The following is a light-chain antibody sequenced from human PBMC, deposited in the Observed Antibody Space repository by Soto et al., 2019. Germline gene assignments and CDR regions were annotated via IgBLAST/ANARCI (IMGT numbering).Light chain of an antibody. Sequence: PDSLSISPVAIATLSCRASQSVSSSYLAWYQQKPGQAPRLLIYGASNRATGIPDRFSGSGSGTDFTLTISRLETEDFAVYYCQQYGSSGTFGQGTKVDIK. CDR2: GAS. J-gene: IGKJ1*01. V-gene: IGKV3-20*01. CDR3: QQYGSSGT. CDR1: QSVSSSY.